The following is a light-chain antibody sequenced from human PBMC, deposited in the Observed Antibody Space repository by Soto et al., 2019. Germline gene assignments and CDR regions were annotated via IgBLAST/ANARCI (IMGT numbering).Light chain of an antibody. CDR1: SSDVGSYNR. CDR2: EVS. J-gene: IGLJ1*01. CDR3: DSSTSSNTYV. V-gene: IGLV2-18*02. Sequence: QSVLTQPPSVSGSPGQSVTISCTGTSSDVGSYNRVSWYQQPPGTAPKVMIYEVSNRPSGVPDRFSGSKSGNTASLTISGLQPEDEADYYCDSSTSSNTYVFGTGTKLTVL.